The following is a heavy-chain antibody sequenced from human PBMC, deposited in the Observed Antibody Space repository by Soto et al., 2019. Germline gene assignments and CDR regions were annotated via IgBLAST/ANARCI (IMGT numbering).Heavy chain of an antibody. Sequence: QVQLQQWGTGLLKPSETLSLTCAASGGSLSGYTWHWIRQLPGKGLEWIGEINHGGTTHYAPYLRSRVTMAVDTSKRQSSLRLSSVTPADTALYYWGMGRVRPYGLAWFVFWGQGTLATVSS. CDR2: INHGGTT. D-gene: IGHD3-10*01. CDR1: GGSLSGYT. V-gene: IGHV4-34*01. J-gene: IGHJ4*02. CDR3: GMGRVRPYGLAWFVF.